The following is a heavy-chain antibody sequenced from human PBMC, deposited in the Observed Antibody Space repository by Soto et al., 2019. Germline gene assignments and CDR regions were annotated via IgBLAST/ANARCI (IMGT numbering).Heavy chain of an antibody. V-gene: IGHV1-69*06. CDR2: IIPIFGTA. CDR1: GGTFSSYA. J-gene: IGHJ4*02. D-gene: IGHD5-12*01. CDR3: ARGGGWLQLPFDY. Sequence: QVQLVQSGAEVKKPGSSVKVSCKASGGTFSSYAISWVRQAPGQGLEWMGGIIPIFGTANYAQKLQGRVTMTTDTSTSTAYMELRSLRSDDTAVYYCARGGGWLQLPFDYWGQGTLVTVSS.